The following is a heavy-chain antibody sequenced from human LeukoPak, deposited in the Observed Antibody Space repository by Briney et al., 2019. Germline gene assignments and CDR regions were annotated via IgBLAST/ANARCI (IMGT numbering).Heavy chain of an antibody. J-gene: IGHJ4*02. V-gene: IGHV1-69*13. CDR3: AACWKYQLLFPPQD. CDR1: GGTFSSYA. Sequence: ASVKVSCKASGGTFSSYAISWVRQAPGQGLEWMGGIIPIFGTANYAQKSQGRVTITADESTSTAYMGLSSLRSEDTAVYYCAACWKYQLLFPPQDWGQGILVTVSS. D-gene: IGHD2-2*01. CDR2: IIPIFGTA.